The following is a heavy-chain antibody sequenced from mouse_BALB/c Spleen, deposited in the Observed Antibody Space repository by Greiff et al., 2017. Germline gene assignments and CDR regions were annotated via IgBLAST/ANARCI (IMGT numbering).Heavy chain of an antibody. D-gene: IGHD1-1*02. CDR1: GFAFSSYD. V-gene: IGHV5-12-1*01. J-gene: IGHJ4*01. CDR2: ISSGGGST. Sequence: EVMLVESGGGLVKPGGSLKLSCAASGFAFSSYDMSWVRQTPEKRLEWVAYISSGGGSTYYPDTVKGRFTISRDNAKNTLYLQMSSLKSEDTAMYYCARVYGLYAMDYWGQGTSVTVSS. CDR3: ARVYGLYAMDY.